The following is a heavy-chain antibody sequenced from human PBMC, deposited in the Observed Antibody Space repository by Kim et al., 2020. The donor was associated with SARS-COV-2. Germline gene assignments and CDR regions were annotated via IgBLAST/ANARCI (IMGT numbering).Heavy chain of an antibody. V-gene: IGHV4-39*01. CDR1: GGSISSSSYY. Sequence: SETLSLTCTVSGGSISSSSYYWGWIRQPPGKGLEWIGSIYYSGSTYYNPSLKSRVTISVDTSKNQFSLKLSSVTAADTAVYYCARRRVSGDFDPWGQGTLVTVSS. CDR2: IYYSGST. J-gene: IGHJ5*02. CDR3: ARRRVSGDFDP. D-gene: IGHD2-21*02.